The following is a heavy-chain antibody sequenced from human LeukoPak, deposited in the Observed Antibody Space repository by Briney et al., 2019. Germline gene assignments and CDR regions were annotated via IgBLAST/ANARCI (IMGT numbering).Heavy chain of an antibody. J-gene: IGHJ4*02. CDR3: AKDRPPVPLDY. CDR2: ISHDGRND. V-gene: IGHV3-30*18. CDR1: GFTFNIYG. Sequence: PGGSLRLSCAASGFTFNIYGMHWVRQAPGKGLEWVAVISHDGRNDYFADSVRGRFTISRDNSKNTLYLQMSSLRAGDTAVYYCAKDRPPVPLDYWGQGTLVTVSS. D-gene: IGHD6-6*01.